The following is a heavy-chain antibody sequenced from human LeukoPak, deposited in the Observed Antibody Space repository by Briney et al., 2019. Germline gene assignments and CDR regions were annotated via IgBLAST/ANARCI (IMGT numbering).Heavy chain of an antibody. CDR1: SGSISSSNYY. Sequence: PSETLSLTCTVSSGSISSSNYYWSWIRQPAGKGLEWIGRISTIGSTNYNPSLNSRVTISIDTSKNQFSLKLSSVTAADTAVYYCARDTYNYGSSAYYFDYWGQGTLVTVSS. CDR3: ARDTYNYGSSAYYFDY. CDR2: ISTIGST. D-gene: IGHD5-18*01. V-gene: IGHV4-61*02. J-gene: IGHJ4*02.